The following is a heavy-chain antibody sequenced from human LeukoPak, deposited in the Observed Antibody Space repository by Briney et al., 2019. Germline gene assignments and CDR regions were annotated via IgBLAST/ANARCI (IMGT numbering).Heavy chain of an antibody. Sequence: GGSLRLSCAASGFTFSSDGMHWVRQAPGKVLEWVAFIRYDGTKKYYAESVKGRFTISRDNSKNTLSLQMNSLRADDTAVYYCAKEMTTGGQDYWGQGTLVTVSS. CDR1: GFTFSSDG. J-gene: IGHJ4*02. CDR2: IRYDGTKK. CDR3: AKEMTTGGQDY. D-gene: IGHD4-11*01. V-gene: IGHV3-30*02.